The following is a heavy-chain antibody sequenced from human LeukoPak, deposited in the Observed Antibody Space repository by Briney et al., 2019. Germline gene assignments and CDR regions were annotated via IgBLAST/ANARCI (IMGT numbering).Heavy chain of an antibody. Sequence: PSETLSLTCTVSGGSISSYYWSWIRQPPGKGLEWIGYIYYSGSTNYNPSLKSRVTISVDTSKNQFSLKLSSVTAADTAVYYCARGPYYDFWSGPRGWFDPWGQGTLVTVSS. V-gene: IGHV4-59*01. CDR2: IYYSGST. D-gene: IGHD3-3*01. J-gene: IGHJ5*02. CDR3: ARGPYYDFWSGPRGWFDP. CDR1: GGSISSYY.